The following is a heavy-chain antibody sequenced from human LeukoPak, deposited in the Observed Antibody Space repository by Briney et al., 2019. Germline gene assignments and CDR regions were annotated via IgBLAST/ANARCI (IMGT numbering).Heavy chain of an antibody. CDR1: GGSFSGYY. J-gene: IGHJ5*02. D-gene: IGHD3-22*01. V-gene: IGHV4-34*01. Sequence: PSETLSLTCAVYGGSFSGYYWSWIRQPRGKGREGMGGINHSGSTNYNPSLKSRVTISVDTSKNQFSLKLSSVTAADTAVYYCARSPPRRYYYDSSGFYSEVWFDPWGQGTLVTVSS. CDR2: INHSGST. CDR3: ARSPPRRYYYDSSGFYSEVWFDP.